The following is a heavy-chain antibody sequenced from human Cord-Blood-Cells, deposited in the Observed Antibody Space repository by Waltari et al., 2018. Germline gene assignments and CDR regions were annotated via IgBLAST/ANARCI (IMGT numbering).Heavy chain of an antibody. CDR2: IYHSGTT. J-gene: IGHJ4*02. Sequence: QVQLQESGPGLVKPSGTLSLTCAVSGGSISSSNWWSWVRQPPGKGLEGIGEIYHSGTTNYNPSLKSRVTISVDKAKNQFSLKLSSGTAADTAVYYCARDGMRDWASFDYWGQGTLVTVSS. V-gene: IGHV4-4*02. CDR3: ARDGMRDWASFDY. D-gene: IGHD2-8*01. CDR1: GGSISSSNW.